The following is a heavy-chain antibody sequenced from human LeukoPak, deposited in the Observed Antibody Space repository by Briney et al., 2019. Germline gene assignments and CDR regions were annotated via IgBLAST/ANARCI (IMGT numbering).Heavy chain of an antibody. D-gene: IGHD1-1*01. Sequence: GGSLRLSCAASGFTFSDYYMSWIRQAPGKGLEWISYITNSGSTIFYADSVKGRFTISRDQSKNTLYLEMNSLRAEDTAIYYCAKGESYNWTAVHFDYWGQGTLVTVSS. J-gene: IGHJ4*02. CDR3: AKGESYNWTAVHFDY. V-gene: IGHV3-11*04. CDR2: ITNSGSTI. CDR1: GFTFSDYY.